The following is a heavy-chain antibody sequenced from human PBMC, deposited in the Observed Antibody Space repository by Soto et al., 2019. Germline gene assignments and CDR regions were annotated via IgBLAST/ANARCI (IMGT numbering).Heavy chain of an antibody. D-gene: IGHD2-15*01. Sequence: PSETLSLTCTVSGGSVSSYYWSWIRQPPGKGLEWIGYIYYSGSTNYNPSLKSRVTISVDTSKNQFSLKLSSVTAADTAVYYCARGGYCSGGSCFLIDCWGQGTLVTVSS. V-gene: IGHV4-59*02. CDR1: GGSVSSYY. CDR2: IYYSGST. CDR3: ARGGYCSGGSCFLIDC. J-gene: IGHJ4*02.